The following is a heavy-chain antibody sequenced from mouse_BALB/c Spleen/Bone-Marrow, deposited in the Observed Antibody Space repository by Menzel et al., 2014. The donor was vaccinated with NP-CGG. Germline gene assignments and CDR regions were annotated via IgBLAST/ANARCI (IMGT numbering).Heavy chain of an antibody. V-gene: IGHV14-3*02. Sequence: VHVKQSGAELVKPGASVKLSCTASGFNIKDTYMHWVKQRPEQGLEWIGGIDPANGNIKYDPKFQGKATITADTSSNTAYLQLSSLTSEDTAVYYCARSRDYGSSYYAMDYWGQGTSVTVSS. CDR3: ARSRDYGSSYYAMDY. CDR2: IDPANGNI. J-gene: IGHJ4*01. CDR1: GFNIKDTY. D-gene: IGHD1-1*01.